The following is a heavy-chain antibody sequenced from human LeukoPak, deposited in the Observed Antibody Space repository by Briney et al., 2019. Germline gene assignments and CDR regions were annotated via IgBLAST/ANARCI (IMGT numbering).Heavy chain of an antibody. CDR3: ARTPYYYDSSGYLSFDY. D-gene: IGHD3-22*01. Sequence: GASVKVSCKASGGTFSSYAISWVRQAPGQGLEWMGRIIPILGIANYAQKFQGRVTITADKSTSTAYMELSSLRSEDTAVYYCARTPYYYDSSGYLSFDYWGQGTLVTVSS. V-gene: IGHV1-69*04. J-gene: IGHJ4*02. CDR1: GGTFSSYA. CDR2: IIPILGIA.